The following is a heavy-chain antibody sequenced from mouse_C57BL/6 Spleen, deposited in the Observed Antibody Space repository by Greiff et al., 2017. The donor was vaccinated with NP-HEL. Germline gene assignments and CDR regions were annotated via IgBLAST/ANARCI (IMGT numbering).Heavy chain of an antibody. Sequence: QVQLQQPGAELVKPGASVKMSCKASGYTFTSYWITWVKQRPGQGLEWIGDIYPGSGSTNYNEQFKSKATLTVDTSSSTAYMQLSSLTSEDSAVYYGAREETAQAPAFFAYWGQGTLVTVSA. CDR3: AREETAQAPAFFAY. D-gene: IGHD3-2*02. CDR2: IYPGSGST. J-gene: IGHJ3*01. CDR1: GYTFTSYW. V-gene: IGHV1-55*01.